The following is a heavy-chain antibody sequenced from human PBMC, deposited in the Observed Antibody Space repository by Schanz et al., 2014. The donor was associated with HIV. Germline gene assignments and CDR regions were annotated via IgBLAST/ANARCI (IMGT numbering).Heavy chain of an antibody. CDR2: MNPNSGNT. CDR3: AKTGCRWVTRGLDY. D-gene: IGHD2-21*02. V-gene: IGHV1-8*01. CDR1: GYTFTSYD. Sequence: QVQLVQSGAEVKKPGASVKVSCKASGYTFTSYDINWVRQTTGQGLEWMGWMNPNSGNTGYAQRFQGRVTMTRNTSIGTAYMELSSLRSEDTAVYYCAKTGCRWVTRGLDYWGQGTLVTVSS. J-gene: IGHJ4*02.